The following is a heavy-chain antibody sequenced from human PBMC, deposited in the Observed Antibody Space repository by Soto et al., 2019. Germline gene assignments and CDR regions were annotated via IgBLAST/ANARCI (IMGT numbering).Heavy chain of an antibody. CDR3: ARDGGFYYGMDV. V-gene: IGHV4-34*01. CDR1: GGSFSGYY. CDR2: INHSGNT. J-gene: IGHJ6*02. Sequence: PSETLSLTCAVYGGSFSGYYWSWIRQPPGKGLEWIGEINHSGNTNYNPSLKSRVTISVDTSKNQFSLKLSSVTAADTAVYYCARDGGFYYGMDVWGQGTTVTVSS. D-gene: IGHD3-3*01.